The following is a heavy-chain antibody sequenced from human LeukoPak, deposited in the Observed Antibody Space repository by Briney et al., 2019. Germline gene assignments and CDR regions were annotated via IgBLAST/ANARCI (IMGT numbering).Heavy chain of an antibody. J-gene: IGHJ4*02. Sequence: PGGSLRLSCAVSGFTFSNYWMNWVRQAPGKGLEWVANINQDGSEKYYVDSVKGRFTISRDSAKTSLYLQMNSLRAEDTAVYYCARKEQVRYYDSSGYYIYWGQGTLVTVSS. V-gene: IGHV3-7*01. CDR1: GFTFSNYW. CDR2: INQDGSEK. D-gene: IGHD3-22*01. CDR3: ARKEQVRYYDSSGYYIY.